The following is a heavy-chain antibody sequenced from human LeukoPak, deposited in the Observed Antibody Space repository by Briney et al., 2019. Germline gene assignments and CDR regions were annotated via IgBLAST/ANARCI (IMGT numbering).Heavy chain of an antibody. CDR2: ISGSGGST. V-gene: IGHV3-23*01. Sequence: AGSLRLSCAASGFTFSYYAMHWVRQAPGKGLEWVSAISGSGGSTYYAASVKGPCTITRDNSKSTLYVQMHSLRAEETAVDYFSKGTSSSSRDPLDYWGQGTLVTVSS. J-gene: IGHJ4*02. CDR1: GFTFSYYA. D-gene: IGHD6-13*01. CDR3: SKGTSSSSRDPLDY.